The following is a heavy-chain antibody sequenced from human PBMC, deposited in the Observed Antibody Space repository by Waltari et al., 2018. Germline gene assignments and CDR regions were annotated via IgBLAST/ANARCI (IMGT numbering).Heavy chain of an antibody. V-gene: IGHV4-38-2*01. CDR1: GYSISSGYY. CDR2: IYHSGST. J-gene: IGHJ4*02. D-gene: IGHD6-13*01. Sequence: QVQLQESGPGLVKPSETLSLTCAVSGYSISSGYYWGWIRQPPGKGLEWIGSIYHSGSTYYNPSLKSRVTISVDTSKNQFSLKLSSVTAADTAVYYCARSRIAAAGTFGYWGQGTLVTVSS. CDR3: ARSRIAAAGTFGY.